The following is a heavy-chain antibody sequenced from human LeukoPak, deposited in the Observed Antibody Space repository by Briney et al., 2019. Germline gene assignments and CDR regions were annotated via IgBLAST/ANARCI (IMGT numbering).Heavy chain of an antibody. CDR2: ISGNSGKT. J-gene: IGHJ5*02. V-gene: IGHV1-18*01. D-gene: IGHD1-26*01. CDR1: GYTFTSYG. CDR3: ARNAGSYFEFAP. Sequence: GASVKVSCKASGYTFTSYGISWVRQAPGQGLEWMGWISGNSGKTHYAQKFQDRVTLTTDTSSTTAFMELRSLRSDDTAMYYCARNAGSYFEFAPWGQGTLVTVSS.